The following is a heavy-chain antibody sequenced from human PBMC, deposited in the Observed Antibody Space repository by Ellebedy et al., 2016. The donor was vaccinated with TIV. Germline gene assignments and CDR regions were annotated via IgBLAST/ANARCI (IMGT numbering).Heavy chain of an antibody. J-gene: IGHJ6*02. V-gene: IGHV3-9*01. D-gene: IGHD3-3*01. CDR1: GFTFDDYA. Sequence: PGGSLRLSCEASGFTFDDYAMHWVRQAPGQGLEWVSGISFNSGSIGYADSVKGRFTIYRDNAKNSLFLQMNSLRAEDTAVYYCAKGGGVVIYYGMDVWGQGTTVTVSS. CDR3: AKGGGVVIYYGMDV. CDR2: ISFNSGSI.